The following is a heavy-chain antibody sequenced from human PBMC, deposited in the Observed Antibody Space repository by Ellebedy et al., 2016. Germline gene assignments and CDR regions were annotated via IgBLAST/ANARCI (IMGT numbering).Heavy chain of an antibody. CDR1: GGSINSGAYY. CDR2: IYTTGST. D-gene: IGHD3-22*01. Sequence: SETLSLTXIVSGGSINSGAYYWSWIRQPAGKGLEWIGRIYTTGSTIYNPSLKSRVTMSVDTSKNQSSLNLRSVTAADTATYYCARGLYFDSSGYFYWFDPWGQGTLVIVSS. J-gene: IGHJ5*02. V-gene: IGHV4-61*02. CDR3: ARGLYFDSSGYFYWFDP.